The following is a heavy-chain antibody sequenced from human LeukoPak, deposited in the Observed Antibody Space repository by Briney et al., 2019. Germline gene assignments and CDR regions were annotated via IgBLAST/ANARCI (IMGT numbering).Heavy chain of an antibody. J-gene: IGHJ4*02. D-gene: IGHD3-22*01. Sequence: PSETLSLICTVSGDSISSSSYYWGWIRQPPGKGLEWIGSIYYSGSTYYNPSLKSRVTISVDTSKNQFSLKLSSVTAADTAVYYCARRSGYYYDSRLPFDYWGQGTLVTVSS. V-gene: IGHV4-39*01. CDR1: GDSISSSSYY. CDR2: IYYSGST. CDR3: ARRSGYYYDSRLPFDY.